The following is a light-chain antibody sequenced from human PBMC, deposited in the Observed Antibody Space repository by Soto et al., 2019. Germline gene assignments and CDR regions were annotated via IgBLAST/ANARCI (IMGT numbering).Light chain of an antibody. J-gene: IGKJ5*01. Sequence: EIVMTQSPATLSVSPGERATLSCRASQSVGSDLAWYQQKPGQAPRLVIYGASSRATGIPARFSGSGSGTDFTLTISSLEPEDFAVYYCQQRSNWPPITFGQGTRLEIK. V-gene: IGKV3-11*01. CDR1: QSVGSD. CDR3: QQRSNWPPIT. CDR2: GAS.